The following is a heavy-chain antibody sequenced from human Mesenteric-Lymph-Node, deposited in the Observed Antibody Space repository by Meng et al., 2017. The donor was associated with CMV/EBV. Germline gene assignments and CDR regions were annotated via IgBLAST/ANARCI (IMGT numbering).Heavy chain of an antibody. CDR2: INSDGSST. CDR3: ARDVGYSGYDMADY. Sequence: DSGVTFSSYWMHWVRQAPGKGLVWVSRINSDGSSTSYADSVKGRFTISRDNAKNTLYLQMNSLRAEDTAVYYCARDVGYSGYDMADYWGQGTLVTVSS. V-gene: IGHV3-74*01. CDR1: GVTFSSYW. J-gene: IGHJ4*02. D-gene: IGHD5-12*01.